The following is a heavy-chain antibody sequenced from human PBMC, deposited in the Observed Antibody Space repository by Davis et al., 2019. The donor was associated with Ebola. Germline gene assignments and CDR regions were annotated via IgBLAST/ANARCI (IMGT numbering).Heavy chain of an antibody. D-gene: IGHD3-3*01. V-gene: IGHV3-43*02. Sequence: GGSLRLSCAASGFILNAYNMFWVRHAPGKRLGWVSLISGGGRYTYYEDSVKGRFTISRDNSGNSLFLEMNSLRPEDSGSYFCARSAYRTSLDYWGQGTLVTVSS. CDR3: ARSAYRTSLDY. CDR2: ISGGGRYT. CDR1: GFILNAYN. J-gene: IGHJ4*02.